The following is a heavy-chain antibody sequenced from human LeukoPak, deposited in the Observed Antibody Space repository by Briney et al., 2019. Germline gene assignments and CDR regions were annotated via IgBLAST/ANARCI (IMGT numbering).Heavy chain of an antibody. J-gene: IGHJ5*02. D-gene: IGHD6-6*01. CDR2: IYHSGST. Sequence: PSETLSLTCTVSGGSISSGGYYWSWIRQPPGKGLEWIGYIYHSGSTYYNPSLKSRVTISVDRSKNQFSLKLSSVTAADTAVYYCAREWKVGSSSDGNWYDPWGQGTLVTVSS. CDR1: GGSISSGGYY. V-gene: IGHV4-30-2*01. CDR3: AREWKVGSSSDGNWYDP.